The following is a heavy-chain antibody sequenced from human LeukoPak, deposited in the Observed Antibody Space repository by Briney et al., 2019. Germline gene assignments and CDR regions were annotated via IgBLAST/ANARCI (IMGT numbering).Heavy chain of an antibody. Sequence: GESLKISCKGSGYSFTSYWIGWVRQAPGQGLEWMGWISAYNGNTNYAQKLQGRVTMTTDTSTSTAYMELRSLRSDDTAVYYCARAPRASGAYDYWGQGTLVTVSS. CDR1: GYSFTSYW. J-gene: IGHJ4*02. V-gene: IGHV1-18*04. CDR3: ARAPRASGAYDY. CDR2: ISAYNGNT.